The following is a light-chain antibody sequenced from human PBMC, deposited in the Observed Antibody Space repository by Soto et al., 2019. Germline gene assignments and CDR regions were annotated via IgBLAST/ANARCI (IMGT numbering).Light chain of an antibody. V-gene: IGKV3-20*01. CDR2: GAS. CDR3: QQFGDSRWT. Sequence: EIVLTQSPGTLSLSPGERATLSCRASQSVSSSYLSWYQKRPGQAPRLLIYGASSRATGIPDRFSGSGSGTDFTLTISRLEPEDLAVYYCQQFGDSRWTFGQGTKVEIK. CDR1: QSVSSSY. J-gene: IGKJ1*01.